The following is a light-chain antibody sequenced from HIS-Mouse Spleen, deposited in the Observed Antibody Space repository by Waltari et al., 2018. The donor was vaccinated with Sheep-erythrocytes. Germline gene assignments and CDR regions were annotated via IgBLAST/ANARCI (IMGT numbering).Light chain of an antibody. CDR3: QAWDSSTAV. V-gene: IGLV2-23*01. CDR2: EGS. J-gene: IGLJ2*01. CDR1: SSAVGSYNL. Sequence: QSALTQPASVSGSPGQSITISCTGPSSAVGSYNLVSWYQQHPGKAPKLMIYEGSKRPSGVSNRFSGSKSGNTASLTISGLQAMDEADYYCQAWDSSTAVFGGGTKLTVL.